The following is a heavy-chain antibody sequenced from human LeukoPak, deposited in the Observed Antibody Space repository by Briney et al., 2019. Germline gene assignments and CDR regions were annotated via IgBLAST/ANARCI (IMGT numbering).Heavy chain of an antibody. J-gene: IGHJ6*03. CDR2: IYYSGTT. CDR1: GGSISSSSYY. V-gene: IGHV4-39*02. D-gene: IGHD4-17*01. CDR3: ARDGYWPAQTTVKPYYYYYMDV. Sequence: SETLSLTCTVSGGSISSSSYYWGWIRQPPGKGLEWIGSIYYSGTTYYNPSLKSRVTIPVDTSKNQFSLKLSSVTAADTAVYYCARDGYWPAQTTVKPYYYYYMDVWGKGTTVTISS.